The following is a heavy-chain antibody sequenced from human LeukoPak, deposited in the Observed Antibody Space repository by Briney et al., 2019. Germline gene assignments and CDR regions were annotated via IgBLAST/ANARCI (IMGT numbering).Heavy chain of an antibody. V-gene: IGHV4-34*01. D-gene: IGHD5-12*01. CDR1: GGSFSGYY. J-gene: IGHJ5*02. CDR3: ARGTGRLRSPNWFDP. Sequence: PSETLSLTCAVYGGSFSGYYWSWIHQPPGKGLEWIGEINHSGSTNYNPSLKSRVTISVDTSKYQFSLKLSSVTAADTAVYYCARGTGRLRSPNWFDPWGQGTLVTVSS. CDR2: INHSGST.